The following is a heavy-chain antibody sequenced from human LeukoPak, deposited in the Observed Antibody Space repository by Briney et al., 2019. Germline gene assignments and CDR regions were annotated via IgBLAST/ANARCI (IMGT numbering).Heavy chain of an antibody. J-gene: IGHJ4*02. D-gene: IGHD4-17*01. CDR3: VHRTSVTSVDH. Sequence: SGPTLVNPTQTLTLTCTFSGFSLNTHAVVVGWVRQPPGQALGWLTFIYGDDDKRYSPSLESRLTITKDTSKNQVVLTMTDMDYVDTATYYCVHRTSVTSVDHWGQGTLVTVSS. CDR1: GFSLNTHAVV. V-gene: IGHV2-5*02. CDR2: IYGDDDK.